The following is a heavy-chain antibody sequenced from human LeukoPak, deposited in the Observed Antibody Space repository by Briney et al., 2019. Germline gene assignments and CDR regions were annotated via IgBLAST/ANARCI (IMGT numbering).Heavy chain of an antibody. CDR1: GGSISSYY. CDR2: IYYSGST. Sequence: SETLSLTCTVSGGSISSYYWNWIRQPPGKGLEWIGYIYYSGSTNYNPSLKSRVTISVDASKNQFSLKLSSVTAADTAVYYCARLSRDYYDSSGHIGSLDYWGQGTLVTVSS. J-gene: IGHJ4*02. D-gene: IGHD3-22*01. V-gene: IGHV4-59*12. CDR3: ARLSRDYYDSSGHIGSLDY.